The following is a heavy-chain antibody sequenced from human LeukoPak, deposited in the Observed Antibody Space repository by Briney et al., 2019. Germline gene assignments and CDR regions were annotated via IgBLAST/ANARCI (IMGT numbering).Heavy chain of an antibody. J-gene: IGHJ4*02. CDR3: AKAQPYYYGSGRGNSFDY. Sequence: PGGSLRLSCAASGCTFSSYAMSWVRQAPGKGREWVAAISGSGGSTYYADSVKGRFTISRENSKNTLYLQMNSLRAEDKGVYYCAKAQPYYYGSGRGNSFDYWGQGTLVPVSS. D-gene: IGHD3-10*01. V-gene: IGHV3-23*01. CDR1: GCTFSSYA. CDR2: ISGSGGST.